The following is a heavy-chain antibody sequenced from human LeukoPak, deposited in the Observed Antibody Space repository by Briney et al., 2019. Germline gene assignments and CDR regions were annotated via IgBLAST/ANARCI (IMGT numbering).Heavy chain of an antibody. V-gene: IGHV4-39*07. Sequence: SETLSLTCTVSGGSISSGGYYWSWIRQSPGKGLEWIGEISHTGSINYNPSLKSRVTISLDTSKNEFSLKLTSVTAADTGVYYCARGDIAARLGEWGQGTLLTVSS. CDR2: ISHTGSI. J-gene: IGHJ4*02. CDR3: ARGDIAARLGE. CDR1: GGSISSGGYY. D-gene: IGHD6-6*01.